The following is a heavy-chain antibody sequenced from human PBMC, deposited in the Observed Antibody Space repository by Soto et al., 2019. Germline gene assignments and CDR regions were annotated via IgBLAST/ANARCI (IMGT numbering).Heavy chain of an antibody. J-gene: IGHJ6*02. Sequence: PSETLSLTCTVSGGSISSSSYYWGWIRQPPGKGLEWIGSIYYSGSTYYNPSLKSRVTISVDTSKNQFSLKLSSVTAADTAVYYCARDYSNYYYYGMDVWGQGTTVIVSS. CDR3: ARDYSNYYYYGMDV. CDR1: GGSISSSSYY. CDR2: IYYSGST. D-gene: IGHD4-4*01. V-gene: IGHV4-39*01.